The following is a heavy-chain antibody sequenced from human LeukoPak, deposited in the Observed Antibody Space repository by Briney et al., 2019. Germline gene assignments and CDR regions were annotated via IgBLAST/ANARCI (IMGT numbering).Heavy chain of an antibody. J-gene: IGHJ4*02. Sequence: PGGSLRLSCAASGFTFSTYWMSWVRQAPGKGLEWVANIKQDGSEKYYVDSVKGRFTISRDNAKNSLYLQMNSLRAEDTAVYYCARTDQHDTSAYRPIDYWGQGTLVTVSS. CDR1: GFTFSTYW. CDR3: ARTDQHDTSAYRPIDY. V-gene: IGHV3-7*01. CDR2: IKQDGSEK. D-gene: IGHD3-22*01.